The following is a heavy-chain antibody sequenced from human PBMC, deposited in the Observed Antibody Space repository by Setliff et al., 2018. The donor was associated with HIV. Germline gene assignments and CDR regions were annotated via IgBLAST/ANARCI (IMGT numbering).Heavy chain of an antibody. J-gene: IGHJ4*02. CDR1: GDSLTSANSY. CDR3: ARAPAEYSVRGVRSLFEF. Sequence: SETLSLTCTVSGDSLTSANSYWGWIRQPPGQGLEWIGSIYYSGSPYYNPSFKSRVTMSVDTSKNQFSLKINSVTAADTALYYCARAPAEYSVRGVRSLFEFWGLGALVTVSS. V-gene: IGHV4-39*01. D-gene: IGHD3-10*01. CDR2: IYYSGSP.